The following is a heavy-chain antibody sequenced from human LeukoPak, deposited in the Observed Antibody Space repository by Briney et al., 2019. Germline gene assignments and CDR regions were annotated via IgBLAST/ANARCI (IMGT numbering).Heavy chain of an antibody. Sequence: GGSLRLSCAASGFTFRNYGMHWVRQAPGKGLEWVAVISDDASGTNYANSVKGRFTISRDNSKNTLYLEMSSLRVEDTALYYCAKEVAKIVAWDSWGQGTLATVSS. V-gene: IGHV3-30*18. CDR1: GFTFRNYG. D-gene: IGHD3-22*01. CDR2: ISDDASGT. J-gene: IGHJ4*02. CDR3: AKEVAKIVAWDS.